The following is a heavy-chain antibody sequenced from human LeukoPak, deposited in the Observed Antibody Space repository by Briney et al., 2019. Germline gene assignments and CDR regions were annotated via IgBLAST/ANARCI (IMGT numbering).Heavy chain of an antibody. J-gene: IGHJ6*02. V-gene: IGHV3-15*01. D-gene: IGHD2-2*01. CDR1: GFTFSNAW. CDR3: TRDEQEYCSSTSCHYYYGMDV. Sequence: GGSLRLSCAASGFTFSNAWMSWVRQAPGKGLEWVGHIKRKSDGGTTDYAAPVKGRFTISRDDSKNTLYLQMNSLKTEDTAVYYCTRDEQEYCSSTSCHYYYGMDVWGQGTTVTVSS. CDR2: IKRKSDGGTT.